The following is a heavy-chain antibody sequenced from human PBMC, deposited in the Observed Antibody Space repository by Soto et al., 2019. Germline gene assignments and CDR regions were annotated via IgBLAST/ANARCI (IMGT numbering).Heavy chain of an antibody. CDR2: INPSGGST. CDR1: GYTFTSYY. CDR3: ARVKTKPVGYSSPEVFDY. Sequence: QVQLVQSGAEVKKPGASVKVSCKASGYTFTSYYMHWVRQAPGQGLEWMGIINPSGGSTSYAQKFQGRVTMTRDTSTSTVYMELSSLRSEDTAVYYCARVKTKPVGYSSPEVFDYWGQGTLVTVSS. V-gene: IGHV1-46*01. J-gene: IGHJ4*02. D-gene: IGHD6-13*01.